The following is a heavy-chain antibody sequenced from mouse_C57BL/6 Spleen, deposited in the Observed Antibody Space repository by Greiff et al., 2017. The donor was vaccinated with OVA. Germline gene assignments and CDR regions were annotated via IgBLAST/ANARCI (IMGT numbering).Heavy chain of an antibody. Sequence: EVQVVESGEGLVKPGGSLKLSCAASGFTFSSYAMSWVRQTPEKRLEWVAYISSGGDYIYYADTVKGRFTISRDNARNTLYLQMSSLKSEDTAMYYCTRGAGTPFAYWGQGTLVTVSA. J-gene: IGHJ3*01. CDR2: ISSGGDYI. CDR3: TRGAGTPFAY. CDR1: GFTFSSYA. D-gene: IGHD4-1*01. V-gene: IGHV5-9-1*02.